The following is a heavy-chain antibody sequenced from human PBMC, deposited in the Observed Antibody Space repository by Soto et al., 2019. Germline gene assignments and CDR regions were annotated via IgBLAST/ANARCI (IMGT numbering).Heavy chain of an antibody. J-gene: IGHJ6*02. V-gene: IGHV3-9*01. D-gene: IGHD2-21*01. CDR2: ITWNRDRI. CDR3: ARAILRQYYGVDV. CDR1: GFTFEDHA. Sequence: EVQLVESGGDLVQPGGSLRLSCAASGFTFEDHAMHWVRQGPGKGLEWVAGITWNRDRIVYADSVKGRFTISRDNSKNSPYLQMSSLRTEDTALSYCARAILRQYYGVDVWGQGTTVNV.